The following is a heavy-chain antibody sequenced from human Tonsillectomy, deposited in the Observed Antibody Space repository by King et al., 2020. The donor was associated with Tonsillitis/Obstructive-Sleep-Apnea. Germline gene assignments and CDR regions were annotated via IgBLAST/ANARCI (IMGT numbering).Heavy chain of an antibody. Sequence: TLKESGPALVKPTQTLTLTCTFSGFSLSTSGMCVSWIRQPPGKALDGLARIDWDDDKYYSTALKTRLTISKDTSKNQVVLTMTNMDPVDTATYYCARINLELPDYWGQGTLVTVSS. CDR3: ARINLELPDY. CDR1: GFSLSTSGMC. J-gene: IGHJ4*02. D-gene: IGHD1-7*01. V-gene: IGHV2-70*11. CDR2: IDWDDDK.